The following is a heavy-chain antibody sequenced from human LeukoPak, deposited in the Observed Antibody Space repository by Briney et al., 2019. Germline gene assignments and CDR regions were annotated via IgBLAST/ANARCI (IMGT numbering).Heavy chain of an antibody. CDR2: IKQDGSEK. Sequence: GGSLRLSCAASGFTFSSYWMSWVRQAPGKGLEWVANIKQDGSEKYYVDSVKGRFTISRDNAKNSLYLQMNSLRAEDTAVYYGARSEGGSGSYYYYYYGMDVWGQGTTVTVSS. J-gene: IGHJ6*02. CDR3: ARSEGGSGSYYYYYYGMDV. D-gene: IGHD3-10*01. CDR1: GFTFSSYW. V-gene: IGHV3-7*01.